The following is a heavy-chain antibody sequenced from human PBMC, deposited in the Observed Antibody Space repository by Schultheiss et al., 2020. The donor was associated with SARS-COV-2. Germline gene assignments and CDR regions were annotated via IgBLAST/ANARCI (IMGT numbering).Heavy chain of an antibody. D-gene: IGHD6-19*01. CDR1: GGSISSGGYY. Sequence: SETLSLTCAVSGGSISSGGYYWSWIRQPPGKGLEWIGYIYYSGSTNYNPSLKSRVTISVDTSKNQFSLKLSSVTAADTAVYYCARDGATKEQWFFDYWGQGTLVTVSS. J-gene: IGHJ4*02. CDR3: ARDGATKEQWFFDY. V-gene: IGHV4-61*08. CDR2: IYYSGST.